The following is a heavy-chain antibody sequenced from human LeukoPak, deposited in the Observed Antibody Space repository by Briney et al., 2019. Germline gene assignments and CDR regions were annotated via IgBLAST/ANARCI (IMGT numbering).Heavy chain of an antibody. J-gene: IGHJ4*02. CDR2: IGYDGYNK. Sequence: GRSLRLSCAASGFTFSSYGMHWVRQAPGKGLEWVAVIGYDGYNKYYADSVKGRFTISRDNSKNTLYVQMNSLRAEDTAVYYCARDVRGVGALDYWGQGTLVTVSS. CDR3: ARDVRGVGALDY. CDR1: GFTFSSYG. D-gene: IGHD1-26*01. V-gene: IGHV3-33*01.